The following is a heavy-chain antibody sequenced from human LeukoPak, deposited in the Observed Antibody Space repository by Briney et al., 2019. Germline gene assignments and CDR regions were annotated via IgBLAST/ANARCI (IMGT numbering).Heavy chain of an antibody. CDR1: GGSISSGGYY. D-gene: IGHD2-2*01. V-gene: IGHV4-31*03. CDR3: ARRGSTSIRWFDP. Sequence: SQTLSLTCTVSGGSISSGGYYWSWIRQHPGKGLEWIGYIYYSGSTYYNPSLKSRVTISVDTSKIQFSLKLSSVTAADTAVYYCARRGSTSIRWFDPWGQGTLVTVSS. CDR2: IYYSGST. J-gene: IGHJ5*02.